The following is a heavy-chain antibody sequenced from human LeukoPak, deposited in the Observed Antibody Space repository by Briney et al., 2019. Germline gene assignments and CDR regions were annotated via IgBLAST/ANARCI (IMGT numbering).Heavy chain of an antibody. CDR2: ISYDGSNK. CDR1: GFTFSSYA. Sequence: GGSLRLSCAASGFTFSSYAMHWVRQAPGKGLEWVAVISYDGSNKYYADSVEGRFTISRDNSKNTLYLQMNRLRAENTAVYCCARDSDYYYGMDVWGKGTTVTVSS. V-gene: IGHV3-30*04. J-gene: IGHJ6*04. CDR3: ARDSDYYYGMDV.